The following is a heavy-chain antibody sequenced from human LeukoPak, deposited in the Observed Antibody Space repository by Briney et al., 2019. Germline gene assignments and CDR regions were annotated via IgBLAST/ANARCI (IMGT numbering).Heavy chain of an antibody. CDR3: ARVKGYCSRTSCYDYYYYAMDV. CDR2: IWYDGSNK. Sequence: GGSLRLSCAAPGFTFSSYGMHWVRQAPGKGLEWVAVIWYDGSNKYYADSVKGRFTISRDNSKNTLFLQMNSLRAEVTAVYYCARVKGYCSRTSCYDYYYYAMDVWGQGTTVTVSS. D-gene: IGHD2-2*01. J-gene: IGHJ6*02. CDR1: GFTFSSYG. V-gene: IGHV3-33*01.